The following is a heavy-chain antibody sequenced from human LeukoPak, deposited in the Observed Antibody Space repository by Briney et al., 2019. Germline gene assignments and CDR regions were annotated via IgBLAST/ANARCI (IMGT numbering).Heavy chain of an antibody. CDR3: ARERTRYYDSSGYLDY. CDR2: IKQDGSEK. J-gene: IGHJ4*02. D-gene: IGHD3-22*01. V-gene: IGHV3-7*01. CDR1: GFTFSSYW. Sequence: AGGSLRLSCAASGFTFSSYWMSWVRQAPGKGLEWVANIKQDGSEKYYVDSVKGRFTISRDNAKDSLYLQMNSLRAEDTAVYYCARERTRYYDSSGYLDYWGQGTLVTVSS.